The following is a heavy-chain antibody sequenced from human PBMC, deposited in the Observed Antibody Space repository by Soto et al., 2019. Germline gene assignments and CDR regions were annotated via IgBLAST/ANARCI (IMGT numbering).Heavy chain of an antibody. J-gene: IGHJ5*02. CDR2: IYHSGST. D-gene: IGHD2-2*01. CDR1: GGSLSSGGYS. CDR3: ARVPDR. V-gene: IGHV4-30-2*01. Sequence: SETLSLTCAVSGGSLSSGGYSWSWIRQPPGKGLEWIGYIYHSGSTYYNPSLKSRVTISVDRSKNQFSLKLSSVTAADTAVYYCARVPDRWGQGTLDTVSS.